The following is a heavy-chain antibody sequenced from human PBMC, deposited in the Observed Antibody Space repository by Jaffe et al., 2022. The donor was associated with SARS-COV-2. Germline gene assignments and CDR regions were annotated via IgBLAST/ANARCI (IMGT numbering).Heavy chain of an antibody. V-gene: IGHV3-30-3*01. CDR1: GFTFSSYA. D-gene: IGHD3-16*02. J-gene: IGHJ4*02. CDR2: ISYDGSNK. Sequence: QVQLVESGGGVVQPGRSLRLSCAASGFTFSSYAMHWVRQAPGKGLEWVAVISYDGSNKYYADSVKGRFTISRDNSKNTLYLQMNSLRAEDTAVYYCAREYYDYVWGSYRNLLDYWGQGTLVTVSS. CDR3: AREYYDYVWGSYRNLLDY.